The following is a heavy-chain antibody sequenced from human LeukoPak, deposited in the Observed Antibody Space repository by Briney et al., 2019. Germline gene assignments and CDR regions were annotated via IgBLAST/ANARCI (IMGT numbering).Heavy chain of an antibody. D-gene: IGHD4-23*01. CDR2: IYISGST. Sequence: SETLSLTCTVSGGSISSYYWSWIRQPAGKGLEWIGRIYISGSTNYNPSLKSRVTMSVDTSKNQFSLKLSSVTAADTAVYYCARDPSDYGGNGYFDYWGQGTLVTVSS. CDR3: ARDPSDYGGNGYFDY. V-gene: IGHV4-4*07. J-gene: IGHJ4*02. CDR1: GGSISSYY.